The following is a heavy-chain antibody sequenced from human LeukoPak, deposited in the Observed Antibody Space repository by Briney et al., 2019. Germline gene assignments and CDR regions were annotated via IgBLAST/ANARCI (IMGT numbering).Heavy chain of an antibody. CDR1: GFTFSSNW. CDR2: IRQDGSEQ. Sequence: PGGSLRLSCAASGFTFSSNWMTWVRQPPGKGLEWVANIRQDGSEQYYVDSVKGRFTISRDNAKNSLFLQMSSLRAEDTAVYYCARDVSEYPYSEVTLDYWGQGTLVTVSS. V-gene: IGHV3-7*01. CDR3: ARDVSEYPYSEVTLDY. J-gene: IGHJ4*02. D-gene: IGHD2-15*01.